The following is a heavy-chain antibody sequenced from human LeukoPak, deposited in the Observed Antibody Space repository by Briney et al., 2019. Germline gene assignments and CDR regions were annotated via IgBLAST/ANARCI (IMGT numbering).Heavy chain of an antibody. CDR3: ARGSYNWNYANFDY. D-gene: IGHD1-7*01. J-gene: IGHJ4*02. V-gene: IGHV3-66*01. CDR1: GFTVSSNY. Sequence: GGSLRLSCAASGFTVSSNYMTWVRQAPGKGLEWVSIIYSGGSTYYADSVKGRFTISRDNSKNTLYLQMNSLRAEDTAVYYCARGSYNWNYANFDYWGQGTLVTVSS. CDR2: IYSGGST.